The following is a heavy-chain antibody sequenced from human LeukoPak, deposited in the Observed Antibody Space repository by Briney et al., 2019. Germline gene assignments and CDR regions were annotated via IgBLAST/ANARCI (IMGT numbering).Heavy chain of an antibody. CDR3: ARVAVYYYGMDV. V-gene: IGHV1-8*01. CDR1: GYTFTSYD. J-gene: IGHJ6*02. CDR2: MNPNSGNT. Sequence: ASVKVSCKASGYTFTSYDINWVRQATGQGLEWMGWMNPNSGNTGYAQKFQGRVTMTRNTSISTAYMGLSSLRSEDTAVYYCARVAVYYYGMDVWGQGTTVTVSS.